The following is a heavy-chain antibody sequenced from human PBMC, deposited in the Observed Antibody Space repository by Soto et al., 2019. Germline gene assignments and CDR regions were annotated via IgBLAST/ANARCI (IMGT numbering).Heavy chain of an antibody. J-gene: IGHJ4*02. V-gene: IGHV1-2*04. CDR1: GYTFTAYY. CDR2: INSNSGDT. Sequence: ASLKVSCNSSGYTFTAYYIHCVRHTPGQGLEWMGWINSNSGDTGYAQKFQGWVTMTRDTSISTVYMDLSRLTSDETAVYYCARWALNDYYIEYWGQGTPVTVSS. D-gene: IGHD3-9*01. CDR3: ARWALNDYYIEY.